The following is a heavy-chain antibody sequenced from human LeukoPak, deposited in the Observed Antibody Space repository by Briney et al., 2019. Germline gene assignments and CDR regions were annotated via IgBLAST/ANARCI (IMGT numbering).Heavy chain of an antibody. Sequence: GGSLRLSCVASGFSFNSYWMSWVRQAPGKGLEWVANIKQDGSEKSYVDSVKGRFTISRDNAKNSLYLQMNRLRAADTAIYSRAKGAWNFDLWGRGTLVSVSS. CDR1: GFSFNSYW. V-gene: IGHV3-7*01. CDR3: AKGAWNFDL. CDR2: IKQDGSEK. J-gene: IGHJ2*01.